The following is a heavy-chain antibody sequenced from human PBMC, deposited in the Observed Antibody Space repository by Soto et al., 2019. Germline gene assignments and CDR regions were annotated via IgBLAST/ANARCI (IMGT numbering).Heavy chain of an antibody. CDR3: ALDVSGNFYETSGDWGDH. J-gene: IGHJ4*02. CDR2: VSGHNGNT. Sequence: QVQLVPSGREVKKPGASVRVSCTASGYSCSKFGITWVRQAPGQGLEWVGWVSGHNGNTNYSQKLAGRITMTADTVTTTAHVDLRILTSEDTAVYDWALDVSGNFYETSGDWGDHWGQGTLVTVS. V-gene: IGHV1-18*01. D-gene: IGHD3-22*01. CDR1: GYSCSKFG.